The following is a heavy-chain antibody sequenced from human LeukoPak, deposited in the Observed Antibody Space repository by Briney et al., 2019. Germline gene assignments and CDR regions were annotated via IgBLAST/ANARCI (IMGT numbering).Heavy chain of an antibody. CDR3: ARDWGYSGSYSFDY. Sequence: SVRLCCKSSAGSFTIYTISWVRQAPAQGLEWMGRIIPILGIANYAQKSQGRVTITADKSTSTAYMELSSLRSEDTAVYYCARDWGYSGSYSFDYWGQGTLVTVSS. J-gene: IGHJ4*02. D-gene: IGHD1-26*01. CDR1: AGSFTIYT. CDR2: IIPILGIA. V-gene: IGHV1-69*04.